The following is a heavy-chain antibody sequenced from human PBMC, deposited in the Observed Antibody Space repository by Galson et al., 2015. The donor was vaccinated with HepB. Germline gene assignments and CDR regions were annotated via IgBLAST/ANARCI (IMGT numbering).Heavy chain of an antibody. J-gene: IGHJ6*02. D-gene: IGHD3-10*01. V-gene: IGHV4-59*01. Sequence: SETLSLTCTVSGGSISSYYWSWIRQPPGKGLEWIGYIYYSGSTNYNPSLKSRVTISVDTSKNQFSLKLSSVTAADTAVYYCARDRFRGVRNYGMDVWGQGTTVTVSS. CDR2: IYYSGST. CDR3: ARDRFRGVRNYGMDV. CDR1: GGSISSYY.